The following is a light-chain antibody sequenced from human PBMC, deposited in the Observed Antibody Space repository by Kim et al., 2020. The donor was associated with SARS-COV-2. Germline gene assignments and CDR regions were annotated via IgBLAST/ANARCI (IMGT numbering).Light chain of an antibody. CDR2: GAS. Sequence: ASEGDRVTSTCRASQDIRNDLGWYQQSPGRAPKRLIYGASSLQSGVPSRFSGSGSGTEFTLTISSLQPEDFATYFCLQHNSYPITFGQGTRLEIK. J-gene: IGKJ5*01. CDR3: LQHNSYPIT. CDR1: QDIRND. V-gene: IGKV1-17*01.